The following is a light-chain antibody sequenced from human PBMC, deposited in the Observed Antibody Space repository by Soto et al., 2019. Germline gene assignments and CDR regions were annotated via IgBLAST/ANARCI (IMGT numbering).Light chain of an antibody. CDR2: GNT. J-gene: IGLJ1*01. V-gene: IGLV1-40*01. CDR1: SSNIGAGCE. CDR3: QSYDSSLSASYV. Sequence: QSVLTQPPSVSGAPGQRVTISCTGCSSNIGAGCEVHWYQHLPGKAPKLLIYGNTNRPSGVPDRFFGSKSGTSASLAITGLQAEDEADYYCQSYDSSLSASYVFGGGTKGTVL.